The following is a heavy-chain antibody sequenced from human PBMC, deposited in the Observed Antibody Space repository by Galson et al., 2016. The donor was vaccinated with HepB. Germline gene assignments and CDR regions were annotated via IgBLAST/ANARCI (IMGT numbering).Heavy chain of an antibody. J-gene: IGHJ4*02. CDR1: GFTFSGYG. CDR3: AKRHEYCPPVGCSVDY. Sequence: SLRLSCAASGFTFSGYGMHWVRQAPGKGLEWVAADSMDGRRKFYADSAKGRFTISRDNSNNMLFLQMSSLRPDDTAVYYCAKRHEYCPPVGCSVDYWGQGTLVFVSS. CDR2: DSMDGRRK. D-gene: IGHD2/OR15-2a*01. V-gene: IGHV3-30*18.